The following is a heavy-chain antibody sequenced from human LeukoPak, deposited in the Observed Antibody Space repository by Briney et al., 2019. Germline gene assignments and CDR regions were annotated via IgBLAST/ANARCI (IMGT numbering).Heavy chain of an antibody. CDR2: INHSGST. J-gene: IGHJ4*02. CDR3: ARRYYYNLGSFPFDF. Sequence: SETLSLTCAVYGGSFSGYYWSWIRQPPGKGLEWIGEINHSGSTNYNPSLKSRVTISEDTSKDQFYLNLSSVTAADTAVYYCARRYYYNLGSFPFDFWGQGTLVTVSS. V-gene: IGHV4-34*01. CDR1: GGSFSGYY. D-gene: IGHD3-10*01.